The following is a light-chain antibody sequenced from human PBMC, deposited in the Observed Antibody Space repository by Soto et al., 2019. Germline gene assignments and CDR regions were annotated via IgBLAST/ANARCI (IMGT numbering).Light chain of an antibody. V-gene: IGKV3-15*01. J-gene: IGKJ1*01. CDR2: GAS. CDR3: QQYSNWPPWT. Sequence: EIVMTQSPATLSVSPGERATLSCRASQSVSSNLAWYQQKPGHAPSLLIYGASTRPTGIPARLSGSGSGTEFTLTISSLQSEDFAVNYCQQYSNWPPWTFGQGTKVEIK. CDR1: QSVSSN.